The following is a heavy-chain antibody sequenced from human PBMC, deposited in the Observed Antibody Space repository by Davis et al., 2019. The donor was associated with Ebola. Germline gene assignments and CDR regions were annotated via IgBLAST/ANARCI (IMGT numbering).Heavy chain of an antibody. CDR3: ARVEYSSGWYCNWFDP. CDR2: IYYSGST. Sequence: MPSETLSLTCTASGGSIISGGYYWSWIRQHPGKGLEWIGYIYYSGSTYYNPSLKSRVTVSVDTSKNQFSLKLSSVTAADTAVYYCARVEYSSGWYCNWFDPWGQGTLVTVSS. CDR1: GGSIISGGYY. J-gene: IGHJ5*02. V-gene: IGHV4-31*03. D-gene: IGHD6-19*01.